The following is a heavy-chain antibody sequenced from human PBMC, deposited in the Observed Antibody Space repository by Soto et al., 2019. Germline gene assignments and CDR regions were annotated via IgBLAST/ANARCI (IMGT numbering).Heavy chain of an antibody. J-gene: IGHJ6*02. CDR2: IWYDGSNK. CDR3: ARNPRYSSSIRYYGMDV. D-gene: IGHD6-13*01. V-gene: IGHV3-33*01. CDR1: GFTFSSYG. Sequence: QVQLVESGGGVVQPGRSLRLSCAASGFTFSSYGMHWVRQAPGKGLEWVAVIWYDGSNKYYADSVKGRFTISRDNSKNTLYLQMNSLRAEDTAVYYCARNPRYSSSIRYYGMDVWGQGTTVTVSS.